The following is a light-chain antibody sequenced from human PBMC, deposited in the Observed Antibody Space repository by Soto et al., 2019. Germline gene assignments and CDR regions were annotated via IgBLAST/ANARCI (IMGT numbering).Light chain of an antibody. Sequence: EIVMTQSPATLSVAPGERATLSCSASQSVSSNLAWYQQKPGQAPRLLIYGASTSATGIPARFSGSGSGTEFTLTSTSLQYEDFAVYYCQQYNNWPWTFGQGTKVDIK. V-gene: IGKV3-15*01. CDR1: QSVSSN. CDR2: GAS. CDR3: QQYNNWPWT. J-gene: IGKJ1*01.